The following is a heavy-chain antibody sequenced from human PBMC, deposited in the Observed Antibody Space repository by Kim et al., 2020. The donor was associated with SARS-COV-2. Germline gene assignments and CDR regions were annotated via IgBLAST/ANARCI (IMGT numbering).Heavy chain of an antibody. D-gene: IGHD1-26*01. CDR3: ATSVVGANASPAPDY. Sequence: QKFQGRVTMTEDTSTDTAYMELSSLRSEDTAVYYCATSVVGANASPAPDYWGQGTLVTVSS. J-gene: IGHJ4*02. V-gene: IGHV1-24*01.